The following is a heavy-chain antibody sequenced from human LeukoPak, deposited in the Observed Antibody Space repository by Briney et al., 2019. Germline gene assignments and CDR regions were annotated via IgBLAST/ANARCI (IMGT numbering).Heavy chain of an antibody. D-gene: IGHD4-17*01. CDR3: ARQSDYGLNWFDP. J-gene: IGHJ5*02. Sequence: GESLKISCKGSGYSFTSYWISWVRQMPEKGLEWMGRIDPSDSYTNYSPSFQGHVTISADKSISTAYLQWRSLKASDTASYYCARQSDYGLNWFDPWGQGTLVTVSS. CDR2: IDPSDSYT. V-gene: IGHV5-10-1*01. CDR1: GYSFTSYW.